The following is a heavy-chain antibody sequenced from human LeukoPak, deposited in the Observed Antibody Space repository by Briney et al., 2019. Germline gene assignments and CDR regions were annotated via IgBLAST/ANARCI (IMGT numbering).Heavy chain of an antibody. CDR1: GGSISSSSYY. CDR2: IYYSGST. D-gene: IGHD3-3*01. V-gene: IGHV4-39*07. CDR3: ARAEWLSGSRDY. J-gene: IGHJ4*02. Sequence: MSSETLSLTCTVSGGSISSSSYYWGWIRQPPGKGLEWIASIYYSGSTYYNPSLKSRVTISVDTSKNQFSLKLSSVTAADTAVYYCARAEWLSGSRDYWGQGTLVTVSS.